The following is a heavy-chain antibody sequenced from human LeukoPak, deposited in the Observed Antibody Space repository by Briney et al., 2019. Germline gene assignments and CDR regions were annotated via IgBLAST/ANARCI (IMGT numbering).Heavy chain of an antibody. V-gene: IGHV3-74*01. Sequence: GGSLRLSCAASRFTFSSYWMHGVRQAPGKGLVWVSRIKSDGSTNYADSVKGRFTISRDNAKNTLSLQMNSLRAEDTGVYYCARAPSEIGGYYPEYFRHWGQGTLVTVSS. J-gene: IGHJ1*01. D-gene: IGHD3-22*01. CDR1: RFTFSSYW. CDR3: ARAPSEIGGYYPEYFRH. CDR2: IKSDGST.